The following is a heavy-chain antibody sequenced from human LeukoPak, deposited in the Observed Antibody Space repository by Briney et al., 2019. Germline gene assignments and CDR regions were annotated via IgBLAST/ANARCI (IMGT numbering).Heavy chain of an antibody. CDR2: IDYDSSHI. CDR3: TRDPLRYLRVGHYDY. CDR1: GFTFSTSA. J-gene: IGHJ4*02. Sequence: GGSLRLSCAASGFTFSTSAMNWVRQVPGKGLEWVSSIDYDSSHIYYAGSVRGRFTISRDNARDSVYLQMDSLRVEDTAVYYCTRDPLRYLRVGHYDYWGQGTLVAVSS. D-gene: IGHD3-9*01. V-gene: IGHV3-21*01.